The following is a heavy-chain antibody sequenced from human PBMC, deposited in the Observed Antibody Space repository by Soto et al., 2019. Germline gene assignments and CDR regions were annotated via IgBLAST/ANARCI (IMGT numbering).Heavy chain of an antibody. D-gene: IGHD2-15*01. CDR3: ASGYCSGGSCYPYYFDY. CDR2: IYSGGST. V-gene: IGHV3-66*01. CDR1: GFTVSSNY. Sequence: PGGSLRLSCAASGFTVSSNYMSWVRQAPGKGLEWVSVIYSGGSTYYADSVKGRFTTSRDNSKNTLYLQMNSLRAEDTAVYYCASGYCSGGSCYPYYFDYWGQGILVTVSS. J-gene: IGHJ4*02.